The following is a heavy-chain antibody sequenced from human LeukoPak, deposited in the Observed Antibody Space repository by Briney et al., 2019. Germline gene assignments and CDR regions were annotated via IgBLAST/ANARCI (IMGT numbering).Heavy chain of an antibody. J-gene: IGHJ4*02. D-gene: IGHD4-23*01. CDR3: ARQGGGKGFDY. V-gene: IGHV4-4*02. CDR1: GGSVTSTNW. CDR2: IYYSGST. Sequence: PSGTLSLTCGVSGGSVTSTNWWTWVRQPPGKGLEWIGSIYYSGSTYYNPSLKSRVTISVDTSKNQFSLKLTSVTAADTAVYFCARQGGGKGFDYWGQGTLVTVSS.